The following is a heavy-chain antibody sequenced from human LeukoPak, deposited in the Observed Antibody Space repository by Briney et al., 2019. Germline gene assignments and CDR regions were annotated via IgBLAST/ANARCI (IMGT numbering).Heavy chain of an antibody. V-gene: IGHV3-21*01. CDR3: ARGGNLYCSATSCYDFDY. Sequence: GGSLRLSCAASGFTLSRYSMNWVRQAPGKGLVWVSSISSSSSYIYYGDSVKGRFTISRDNAKNSLYLQINSLRAEDTAVYYCARGGNLYCSATSCYDFDYWGQGTLVTVSS. CDR2: ISSSSSYI. J-gene: IGHJ4*02. D-gene: IGHD2-2*01. CDR1: GFTLSRYS.